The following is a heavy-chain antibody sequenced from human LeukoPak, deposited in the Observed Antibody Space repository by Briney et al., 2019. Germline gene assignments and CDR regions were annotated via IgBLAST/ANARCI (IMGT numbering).Heavy chain of an antibody. CDR2: IYYSGNS. Sequence: PSETLSLTCTVSGGSIRSNYYWGWIRQPPGKGLEWIGSIYYSGNSYYNPSLKSRVTMSIDTSKNQFSLKVNSVTAADTAVYYCARYLRYYYGSGSYFDYWGQGTLVTVSS. J-gene: IGHJ4*02. V-gene: IGHV4-39*07. CDR1: GGSIRSNYY. D-gene: IGHD3-10*01. CDR3: ARYLRYYYGSGSYFDY.